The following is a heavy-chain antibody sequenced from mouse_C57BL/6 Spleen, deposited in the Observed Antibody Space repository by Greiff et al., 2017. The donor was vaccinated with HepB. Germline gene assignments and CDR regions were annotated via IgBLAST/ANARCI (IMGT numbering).Heavy chain of an antibody. CDR1: GYTFTSYG. Sequence: QVQLQQSGAELARPGASVKLSCKASGYTFTSYGISWVKQRTGQGLEWIGEIYPRSGNTYYNEKFKGKATLTADKSSSTAYMELRSLTSEDSAVYFCAGSDYEVAYWGQGTLVTVSA. V-gene: IGHV1-81*01. CDR2: IYPRSGNT. CDR3: AGSDYEVAY. D-gene: IGHD2-4*01. J-gene: IGHJ3*01.